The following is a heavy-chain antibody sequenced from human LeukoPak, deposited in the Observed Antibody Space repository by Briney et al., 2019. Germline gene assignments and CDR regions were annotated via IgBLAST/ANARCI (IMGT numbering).Heavy chain of an antibody. CDR2: IIPIFGTA. J-gene: IGHJ6*03. Sequence: GASVKVSCKASGGTFSSYAISWMRQAPGQGHEWMGGIIPIFGTANYAQKFQGRVTITTDESTSTAYMELSSLRSEDTAVYYCPSGYCSGGSCLSYMDVWGKGTTVTVSS. D-gene: IGHD2-15*01. CDR3: PSGYCSGGSCLSYMDV. CDR1: GGTFSSYA. V-gene: IGHV1-69*05.